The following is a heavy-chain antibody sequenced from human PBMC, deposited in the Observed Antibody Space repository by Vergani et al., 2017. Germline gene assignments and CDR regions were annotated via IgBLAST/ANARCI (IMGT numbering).Heavy chain of an antibody. D-gene: IGHD6-19*01. Sequence: EVQLVESGGGLVQPGGSLILSCASAGFTFRNYDMICVRQAPGKGLEWISYISRSGSTIYYAGSLQGRFTISRDNARKSLYLQMNSLRSEDTAVYYCARPYTSGWYEGDYGGKGTLVTVSS. CDR2: ISRSGSTI. CDR1: GFTFRNYD. V-gene: IGHV3-48*01. CDR3: ARPYTSGWYEGDY. J-gene: IGHJ4*02.